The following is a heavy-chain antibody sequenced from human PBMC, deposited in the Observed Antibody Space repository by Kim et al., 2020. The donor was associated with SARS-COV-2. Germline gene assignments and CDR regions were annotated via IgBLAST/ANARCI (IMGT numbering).Heavy chain of an antibody. Sequence: GSKQYYADSEKDRFTVSRDNSKNTLHLEMNSLRAEDTAVYYCARVTTALDVWGQGTTVTVPS. D-gene: IGHD3-3*01. J-gene: IGHJ6*02. V-gene: IGHV3-33*03. CDR2: GSKQ. CDR3: ARVTTALDV.